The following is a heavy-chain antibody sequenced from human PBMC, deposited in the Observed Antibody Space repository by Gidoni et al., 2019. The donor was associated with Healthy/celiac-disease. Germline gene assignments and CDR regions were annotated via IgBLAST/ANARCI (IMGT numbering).Heavy chain of an antibody. CDR1: GFNVSSNY. CDR2: IYSGGRT. J-gene: IGHJ3*02. CDR3: ARVIKDAFDI. V-gene: IGHV3-53*04. Sequence: EVQLVESGGGLVQPGGSLRLSCAASGFNVSSNYMSWVRQAPGKGLEWVSVIYSGGRTYYADSVKGRFTISRHNSKNTLYLQMNSLRAEDTAVYYCARVIKDAFDIWGQGTMVTVSS.